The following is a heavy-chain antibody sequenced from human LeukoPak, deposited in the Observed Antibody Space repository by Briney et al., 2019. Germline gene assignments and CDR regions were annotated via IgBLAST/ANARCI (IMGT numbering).Heavy chain of an antibody. Sequence: SETLSLTCTVSGGSISNYYWSWIRQPPGKGLEWIGEINHSGSTNYNPSLKSRVTISVDTSKNQFSLKLSSVTAADTAVYYCATQAARYFDWQLDYWGQGTLVTVSS. D-gene: IGHD3-9*01. CDR2: INHSGST. J-gene: IGHJ4*02. V-gene: IGHV4-34*01. CDR3: ATQAARYFDWQLDY. CDR1: GGSISNYY.